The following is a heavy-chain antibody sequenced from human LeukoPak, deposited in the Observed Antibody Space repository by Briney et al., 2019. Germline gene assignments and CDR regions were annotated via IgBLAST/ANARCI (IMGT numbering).Heavy chain of an antibody. CDR2: IYYSGST. V-gene: IGHV4-59*01. J-gene: IGHJ4*02. Sequence: ASETLSLTCSVSGGSISSYYWSWIRQPPGKGLEWIGYIYYSGSTNYNPSLKSRVTISVDTSKNQFSLKLSSVTAADTAVYYCASFYDSSGYYYDPIFDYWGRGTLVTVSS. CDR1: GGSISSYY. CDR3: ASFYDSSGYYYDPIFDY. D-gene: IGHD3-22*01.